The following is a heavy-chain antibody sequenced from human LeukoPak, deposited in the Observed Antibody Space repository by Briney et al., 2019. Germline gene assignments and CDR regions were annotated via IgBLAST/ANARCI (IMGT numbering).Heavy chain of an antibody. CDR2: INPNSGGT. V-gene: IGHV1-2*02. J-gene: IGHJ6*02. CDR1: AYTFTGYY. Sequence: VSVKVSCKASAYTFTGYYLHWVRQAPGQGVQWMGWINPNSGGTNYGQDFQGRVTMTRDTSISTGYMELSRLTSDDTAVYYCARAKDFYSGMDLWGQGTTVTVSS. CDR3: ARAKDFYSGMDL.